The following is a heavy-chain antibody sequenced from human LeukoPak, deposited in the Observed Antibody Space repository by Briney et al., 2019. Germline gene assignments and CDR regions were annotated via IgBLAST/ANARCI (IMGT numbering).Heavy chain of an antibody. Sequence: ASVKVSCKASGYTFTGYYMHWVRQAPGQGLEWMGWINPNSGGTNYAQKFQGRVTMTRDTSISTAYMELSRLRSDDTAVYYGARDYDILTGYYSMDVWGKGTTVTVSS. J-gene: IGHJ6*03. D-gene: IGHD3-9*01. CDR2: INPNSGGT. CDR3: ARDYDILTGYYSMDV. CDR1: GYTFTGYY. V-gene: IGHV1-2*02.